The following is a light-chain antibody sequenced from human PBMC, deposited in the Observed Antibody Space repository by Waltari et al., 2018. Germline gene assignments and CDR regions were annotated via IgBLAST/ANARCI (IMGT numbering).Light chain of an antibody. CDR2: HAS. V-gene: IGKV3-20*01. J-gene: IGKJ1*01. Sequence: EIVLTQSPDSLSLSPGKRATLSCRASQSVGIYLAWYQQKPGQAPRLLIYHASTRATGIPDRFSARGSGTDFSLTISRLEPEDCAVYYCQKYESLPATFGQGTKVEIK. CDR1: QSVGIY. CDR3: QKYESLPAT.